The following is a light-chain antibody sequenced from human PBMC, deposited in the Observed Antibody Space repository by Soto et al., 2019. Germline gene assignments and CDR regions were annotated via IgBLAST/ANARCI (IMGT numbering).Light chain of an antibody. CDR1: QSISSK. J-gene: IGKJ2*01. Sequence: EIVMTQSPATLSVSPGERATLSCGASQSISSKLAWYQQKPGQAPRLLIYGASTRATGIPARFSGSGSGTEFTLTISSLQSEDFAVYYCQHYNNWPFTFGQGTKLEIK. CDR3: QHYNNWPFT. CDR2: GAS. V-gene: IGKV3-15*01.